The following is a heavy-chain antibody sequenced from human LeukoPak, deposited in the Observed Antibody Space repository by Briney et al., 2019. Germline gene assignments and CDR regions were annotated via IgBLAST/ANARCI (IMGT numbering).Heavy chain of an antibody. V-gene: IGHV3-20*04. J-gene: IGHJ4*02. CDR3: ARDRRGPSFSVSHFDL. D-gene: IGHD3-3*02. CDR2: INYNGAIT. Sequence: RTGGSLRLSCATSGFTFVDYGLSWVRRAPGKGLEWLCAINYNGAITDYADSVKGRFTISRDNAKNSLYLRMDSLRAEDTGLYYCARDRRGPSFSVSHFDLWGQGTLVTVSS. CDR1: GFTFVDYG.